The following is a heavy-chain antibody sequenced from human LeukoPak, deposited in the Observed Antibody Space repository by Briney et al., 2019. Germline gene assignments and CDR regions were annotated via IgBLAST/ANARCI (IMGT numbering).Heavy chain of an antibody. CDR3: ARDRGYCSGGSCYSYYGMDV. J-gene: IGHJ6*02. D-gene: IGHD2-15*01. CDR1: GFTFSTNW. V-gene: IGHV3-74*01. CDR2: INSDGSST. Sequence: GGSLRLSCAASGFTFSTNWMHWVRQAPGKGLVWVSRINSDGSSTSYADSVKGRFTISRDNAKNTLYLQMNSLRAEDTAVYYCARDRGYCSGGSCYSYYGMDVWGQGTTVTVSS.